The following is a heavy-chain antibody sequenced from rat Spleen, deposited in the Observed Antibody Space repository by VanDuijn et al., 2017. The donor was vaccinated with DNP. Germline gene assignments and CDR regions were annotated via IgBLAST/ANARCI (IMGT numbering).Heavy chain of an antibody. CDR2: IWSNGDP. V-gene: IGHV2-32*01. Sequence: QVQLKESGPGLVQPSQTLSLTCTVAGFSLTSYYVHWVRQPPGKDLEWMGIIWSNGDPSYDSALKSRLSISRDTSKSQVFLKIHNLQTEDTATYYCVRDRPNYGYYGYAMDAWGQGTSVTVSS. CDR3: VRDRPNYGYYGYAMDA. CDR1: GFSLTSYY. D-gene: IGHD1-11*01. J-gene: IGHJ4*01.